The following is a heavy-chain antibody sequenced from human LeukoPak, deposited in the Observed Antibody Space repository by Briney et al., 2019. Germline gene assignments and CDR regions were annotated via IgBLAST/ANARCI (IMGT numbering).Heavy chain of an antibody. V-gene: IGHV1-8*01. CDR1: GYTLTSYD. D-gene: IGHD3-10*01. CDR3: ARGVLWFGELFYYFDY. Sequence: ASVKVSCKASGYTLTSYDINWVRQATGQGLEWMGWMNPNSGNTGYALKFQGRVTMTRNTSISTAYMELSSLRSEDTAVYYCARGVLWFGELFYYFDYWGQGTLVTVSS. J-gene: IGHJ4*02. CDR2: MNPNSGNT.